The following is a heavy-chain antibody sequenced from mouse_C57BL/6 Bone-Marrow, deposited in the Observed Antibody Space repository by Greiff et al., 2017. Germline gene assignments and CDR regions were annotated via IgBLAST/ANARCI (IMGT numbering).Heavy chain of an antibody. CDR3: ARTPLDCDRDYYAMDY. J-gene: IGHJ4*01. Sequence: VKLVESGPGLVQPSQSLSITCTVSGFSLTSYGVHWVRQSPGKGLEWLGVIWSGGSTDYNAAFISRMSISKDNSKSQVFFKMNSLQADDTAINYCARTPLDCDRDYYAMDYWGQGTSGTGSS. CDR1: GFSLTSYG. V-gene: IGHV2-2*01. D-gene: IGHD2-4*01. CDR2: IWSGGST.